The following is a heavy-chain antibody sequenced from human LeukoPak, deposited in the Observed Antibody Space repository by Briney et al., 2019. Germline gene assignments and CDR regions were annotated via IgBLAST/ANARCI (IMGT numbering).Heavy chain of an antibody. CDR3: AIAVAGFDAFDI. Sequence: ASVKLSCKASGGTFSSYAISWVRQAPGQGIEWMGGIIPIFGTANYAQKFRGRVTITADKSTSTAYMELSSLRSEDTAVYYCAIAVAGFDAFDIWGQGTMVTVSS. CDR1: GGTFSSYA. V-gene: IGHV1-69*06. J-gene: IGHJ3*02. D-gene: IGHD6-19*01. CDR2: IIPIFGTA.